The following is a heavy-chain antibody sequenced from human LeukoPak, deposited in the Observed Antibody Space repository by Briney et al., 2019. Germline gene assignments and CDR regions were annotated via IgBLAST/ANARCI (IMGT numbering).Heavy chain of an antibody. CDR3: TRDWGSCSGVGCQQRFDY. CDR2: IKQDGSEK. Sequence: GGSLRLSCAASGFTFTTYWMSWVRQAPGKGLEWVANIKQDGSEKFYVDSVKGRFTISRDNAKNSVFLQINSLRAEDTAVYYCTRDWGSCSGVGCQQRFDYWGQGTLVTVSS. V-gene: IGHV3-7*03. D-gene: IGHD2-15*01. J-gene: IGHJ4*02. CDR1: GFTFTTYW.